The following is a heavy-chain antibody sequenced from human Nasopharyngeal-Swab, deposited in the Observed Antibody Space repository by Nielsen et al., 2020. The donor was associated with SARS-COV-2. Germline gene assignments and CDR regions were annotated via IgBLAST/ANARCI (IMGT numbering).Heavy chain of an antibody. V-gene: IGHV3-7*01. D-gene: IGHD2-21*02. CDR1: GYIFGSFW. CDR3: RVTGPFTGYFDY. Sequence: GESLKISCAGSGYIFGSFWINWVRQTPGKGLEWVANINEDGSEKYYVDSVKGRFTVSRDNAKNSLFLQMDSLRVEDTAVYYCRVTGPFTGYFDYWGQGTLVTVSS. CDR2: INEDGSEK. J-gene: IGHJ4*02.